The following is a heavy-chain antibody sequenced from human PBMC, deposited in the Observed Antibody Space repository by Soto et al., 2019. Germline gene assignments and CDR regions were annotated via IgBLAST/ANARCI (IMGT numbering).Heavy chain of an antibody. CDR3: ARHDGLYSSGCCWFDP. Sequence: PSETLSLTCTVSGGSISSSSYYWGWIRQPPGKGLEWIGSIYYSGSTYYNPSLKSRVTISVDTSKNQFSLKLSSVTAADTAVYYCARHDGLYSSGCCWFDPWGQGTLVTVSS. D-gene: IGHD6-19*01. J-gene: IGHJ5*02. CDR2: IYYSGST. V-gene: IGHV4-39*01. CDR1: GGSISSSSYY.